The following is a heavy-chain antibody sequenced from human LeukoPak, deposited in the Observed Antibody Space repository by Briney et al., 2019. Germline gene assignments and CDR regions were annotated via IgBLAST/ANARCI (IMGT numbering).Heavy chain of an antibody. Sequence: GGSLRLSCAASGFTFSDYYMTWIREAPGKGLERVSHIAHSGNGMWYADAVKGRFTISRDNAKNLLFLQMDSLRAEDTAVYYCARGHYEMGVWGQGTTVIVSS. J-gene: IGHJ6*02. CDR1: GFTFSDYY. V-gene: IGHV3-11*01. CDR2: IAHSGNGM. CDR3: ARGHYEMGV.